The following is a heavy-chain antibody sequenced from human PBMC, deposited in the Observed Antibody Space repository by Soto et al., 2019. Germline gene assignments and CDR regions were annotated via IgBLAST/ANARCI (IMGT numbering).Heavy chain of an antibody. CDR3: TRYYYDSGGYPLLGY. J-gene: IGHJ4*02. Sequence: EVQLVESGGGLVQPGGSLKLSCAASGFTFSGSAMHWVRQASGKGLEWVGRIRDKANSYATAYAASVKGRFTISRDDSKNTAYLQMNSLKTEDTAVYYCTRYYYDSGGYPLLGYWGQGTLVTVSS. D-gene: IGHD3-22*01. CDR1: GFTFSGSA. V-gene: IGHV3-73*02. CDR2: IRDKANSYAT.